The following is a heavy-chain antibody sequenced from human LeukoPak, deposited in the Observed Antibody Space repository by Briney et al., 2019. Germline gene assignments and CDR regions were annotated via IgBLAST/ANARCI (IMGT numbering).Heavy chain of an antibody. V-gene: IGHV3-7*01. CDR1: GFIFSRYW. J-gene: IGHJ3*02. CDR3: GRVARLRDAFFI. CDR2: TREDGGER. D-gene: IGHD3-16*01. Sequence: GGSLRLSCAASGFIFSRYWMTWVRQAPGKGLEWVANTREDGGERYYVDSVKGRFTISRDNAKNSLYLQMNSLRAEDTAVDCCGRVARLRDAFFIGGQGTLVTVSS.